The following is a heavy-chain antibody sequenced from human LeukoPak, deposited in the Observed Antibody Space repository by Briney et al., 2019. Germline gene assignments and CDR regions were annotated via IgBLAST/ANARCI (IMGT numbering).Heavy chain of an antibody. CDR1: GFTFSSYG. CDR2: ISYDGSNK. D-gene: IGHD5-12*01. J-gene: IGHJ4*02. Sequence: GGSLRLSCAASGFTFSSYGMHWVRQAPGKGLEWVAVISYDGSNKYYADSVKGLFTISRDNSRNTLYLQVNSLRAEETAVYYCAKGDGYNWSLDYWGQGTLVTVAS. CDR3: AKGDGYNWSLDY. V-gene: IGHV3-30*18.